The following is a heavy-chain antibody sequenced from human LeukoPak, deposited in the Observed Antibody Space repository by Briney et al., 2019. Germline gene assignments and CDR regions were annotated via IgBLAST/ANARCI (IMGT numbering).Heavy chain of an antibody. CDR1: GFTFSSYG. V-gene: IGHV3-30*02. CDR2: IRYDGSNK. Sequence: GGSLSLACAASGFTFSSYGMHWVRQAPGKGLEWVAFIRYDGSNKYYAGSVKGRFTISRDNSKNTLYLQRNRRRAEDTAVYYCTNGEAIFGVVHPLGAFDIWGEGTMVTVSS. CDR3: TNGEAIFGVVHPLGAFDI. D-gene: IGHD3-3*01. J-gene: IGHJ3*02.